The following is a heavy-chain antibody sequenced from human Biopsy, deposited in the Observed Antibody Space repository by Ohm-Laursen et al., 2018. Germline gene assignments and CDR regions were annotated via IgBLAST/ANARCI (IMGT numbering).Heavy chain of an antibody. CDR1: AYTFTDYY. V-gene: IGHV1-2*02. CDR3: ERDDAEARDNGLDY. J-gene: IGHJ3*01. D-gene: IGHD4/OR15-4a*01. Sequence: ASETASCQASAYTFTDYYMHWARQAPGHGLEWMGWNKIRTGHTRYAQKFQGRVTMTRDTSINTAYLQVNGLTSDDTTVYYCERDDAEARDNGLDYWGQGTVVTVSS. CDR2: NKIRTGHT.